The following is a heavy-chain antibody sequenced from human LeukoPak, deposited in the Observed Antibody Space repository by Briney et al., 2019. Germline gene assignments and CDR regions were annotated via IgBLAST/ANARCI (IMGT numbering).Heavy chain of an antibody. V-gene: IGHV3-74*01. CDR3: ARVLRQRGYSPALDY. Sequence: GGSLRLSCAASGFTFSSYWMHWVRQAPGKGLVWVSRINSDGSSTSYADSVKGRFTISRDNAKNTLYLQMNSLRAEDTAVYYCARVLRQRGYSPALDYWGQGTLVTVSS. J-gene: IGHJ4*02. CDR2: INSDGSST. D-gene: IGHD3-3*01. CDR1: GFTFSSYW.